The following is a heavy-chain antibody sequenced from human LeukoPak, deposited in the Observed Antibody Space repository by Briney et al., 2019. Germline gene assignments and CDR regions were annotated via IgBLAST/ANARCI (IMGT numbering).Heavy chain of an antibody. CDR3: ARGRGMATISYYFDY. D-gene: IGHD5-24*01. Sequence: GGSLRLSCAASGFTFDDYGMSWVRQAPGKGLEWVSGINWNGGSTGYADSVKGRFTISRDNAKNSLYLQMNSLRAEDTALYHCARGRGMATISYYFDYWSQGTLVTVSS. V-gene: IGHV3-20*01. J-gene: IGHJ4*02. CDR1: GFTFDDYG. CDR2: INWNGGST.